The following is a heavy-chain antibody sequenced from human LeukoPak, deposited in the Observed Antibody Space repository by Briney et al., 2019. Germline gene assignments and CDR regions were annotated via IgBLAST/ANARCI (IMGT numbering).Heavy chain of an antibody. CDR3: SRRPSRSRFDY. D-gene: IGHD6-19*01. Sequence: SETLSLTCAVYGGSFSGYYWSWIRQPPGKGLEWIGEINHSGGANYNPSLKSRVTISVDTSKNQFSLKLSSVTAADTAVYYCSRRPSRSRFDYWGQGALVTVSS. V-gene: IGHV4-34*01. J-gene: IGHJ4*02. CDR2: INHSGGA. CDR1: GGSFSGYY.